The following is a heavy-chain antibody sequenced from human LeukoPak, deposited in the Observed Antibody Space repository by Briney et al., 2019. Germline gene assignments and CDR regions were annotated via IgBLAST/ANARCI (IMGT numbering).Heavy chain of an antibody. J-gene: IGHJ4*02. V-gene: IGHV3-23*01. D-gene: IGHD3-22*01. Sequence: PGGSLRLSCAASGFTFSTYGMSWVRQALGKGLEWVSAICGSGGCAYYADSVKGRFTISRDNSKNTLYLQMSSLRAEDTAVYYCAKTHYFDTSAADYWGQGTLVTVSS. CDR3: AKTHYFDTSAADY. CDR1: GFTFSTYG. CDR2: ICGSGGCA.